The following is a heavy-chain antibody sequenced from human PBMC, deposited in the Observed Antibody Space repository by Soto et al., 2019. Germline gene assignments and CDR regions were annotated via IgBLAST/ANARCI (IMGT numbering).Heavy chain of an antibody. CDR3: VAGPDHAKSAY. CDR1: GGSISSYY. CDR2: GLRHEFV. Sequence: SETLSLTCTVSGGSISSYYWGWIRQPPGKGLEWIGYGLRHEFVGTNPSLTNRVTISVDMSKRQFSLRLNSVTAADTAVYYCVAGPDHAKSAYWGQGTLVTVSS. V-gene: IGHV4-59*01. J-gene: IGHJ4*01.